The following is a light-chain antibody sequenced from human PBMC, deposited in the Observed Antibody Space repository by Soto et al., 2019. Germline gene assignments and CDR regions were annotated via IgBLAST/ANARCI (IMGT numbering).Light chain of an antibody. J-gene: IGLJ1*01. CDR3: CSYAGSYTSYV. V-gene: IGLV2-11*01. CDR1: SSDVGGYNY. CDR2: DVS. Sequence: QSVLTQPRSVSGSPGQSVTISCTGTSSDVGGYNYVSWYQQHPGKAPKLMIYDVSKRPSGVPDRFSGSKSGNTASLTISGTQAEDEADYYCCSYAGSYTSYVFGTGTKVTV.